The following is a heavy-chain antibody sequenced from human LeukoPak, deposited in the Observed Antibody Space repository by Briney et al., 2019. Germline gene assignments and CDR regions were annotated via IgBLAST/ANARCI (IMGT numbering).Heavy chain of an antibody. CDR1: GGSFSGYY. Sequence: KPSETLSLTCAVYGGSFSGYYWSWIRQPPGKGLEWIGEINHSGSTNYNPSLKSRVTISVDTSKNQFSLKLSSVTAADTAVYYCARGFKDIVVVPAAIYANWFDPWGQGTLVTVSS. D-gene: IGHD2-2*02. V-gene: IGHV4-34*01. CDR3: ARGFKDIVVVPAAIYANWFDP. CDR2: INHSGST. J-gene: IGHJ5*02.